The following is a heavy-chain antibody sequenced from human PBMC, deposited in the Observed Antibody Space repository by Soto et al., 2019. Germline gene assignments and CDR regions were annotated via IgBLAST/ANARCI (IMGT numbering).Heavy chain of an antibody. D-gene: IGHD1-26*01. Sequence: PGGSLRLSCAVCGFTFRSYAITWVRQAPWKGLEWVSTVSGDTGNTHYADSVKGRFTISRDNSKNTLYLQMSGLRAEDTAVYYCAKHRYSPTPGAFDFCGQGTLVAVSS. CDR3: AKHRYSPTPGAFDF. CDR1: GFTFRSYA. J-gene: IGHJ4*02. CDR2: VSGDTGNT. V-gene: IGHV3-23*01.